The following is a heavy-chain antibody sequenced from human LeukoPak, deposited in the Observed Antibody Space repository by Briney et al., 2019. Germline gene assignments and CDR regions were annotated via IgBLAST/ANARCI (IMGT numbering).Heavy chain of an antibody. V-gene: IGHV3-33*01. CDR1: GFTFSSYG. CDR2: IWYDGSNK. Sequence: PGRSLRLSCAASGFTFSSYGMHWVRQAPGKGLEWVAVIWYDGSNKYYADFVKGRFTISRDNSKNTLYLQMNSLRAEDTAVYYCARGSSGHRQFDYWGQGTLVTVSS. CDR3: ARGSSGHRQFDY. D-gene: IGHD3-22*01. J-gene: IGHJ4*02.